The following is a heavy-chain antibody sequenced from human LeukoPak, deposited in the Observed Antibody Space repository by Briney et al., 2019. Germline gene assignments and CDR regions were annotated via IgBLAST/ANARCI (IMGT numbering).Heavy chain of an antibody. Sequence: GGSLRLSCAASGFTFTKYSMNRVRQAPGKGLEGVSYINSGSYSIYYADSVKGRFPIPRDNATDSVYLQMNSLRAEDTAVYYCARDLGGYNFDYWGQGTLVTVSS. CDR2: INSGSYSI. CDR3: ARDLGGYNFDY. V-gene: IGHV3-48*04. D-gene: IGHD5-24*01. CDR1: GFTFTKYS. J-gene: IGHJ4*02.